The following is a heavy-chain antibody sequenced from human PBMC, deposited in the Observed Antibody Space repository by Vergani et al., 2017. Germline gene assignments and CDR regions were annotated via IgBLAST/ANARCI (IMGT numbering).Heavy chain of an antibody. CDR2: IIPILGIA. Sequence: QVQLVQSGAEVKKPGRSVKVSCEASGGTFSSYTISWVRQAPGQGREWMGRIIPILGIAHYAQQFQGRVTITADKSTSTAYMELSSLRSEDTAVYYCVRGYDYVWGSYRGYVIDGGGEVTTVTVSS. J-gene: IGHJ6*04. CDR1: GGTFSSYT. D-gene: IGHD3-16*02. V-gene: IGHV1-69*02. CDR3: VRGYDYVWGSYRGYVIDG.